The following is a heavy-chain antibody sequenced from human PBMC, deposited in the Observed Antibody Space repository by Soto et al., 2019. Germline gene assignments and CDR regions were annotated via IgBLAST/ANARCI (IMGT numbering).Heavy chain of an antibody. D-gene: IGHD3-22*01. CDR3: ASAEYYFDPSGWYH. V-gene: IGHV3-21*01. Sequence: EVQLVESGGGLVKPGGSLRLSCAASGFTFSSYSMNWVRQAPGKGLEWVSSISSSSSYIYYADSVKGRFTISRDNAKNSLYLQMNSLRAEDTAVYDCASAEYYFDPSGWYHWGQGTLVTVSS. CDR1: GFTFSSYS. J-gene: IGHJ5*02. CDR2: ISSSSSYI.